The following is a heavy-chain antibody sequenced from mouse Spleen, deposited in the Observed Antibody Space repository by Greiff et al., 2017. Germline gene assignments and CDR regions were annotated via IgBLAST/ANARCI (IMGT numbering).Heavy chain of an antibody. CDR2: INPSNGGT. Sequence: VQLQQSGTELVKPGASVKLSCKASGYTFTSYWMHWVKQRPGQGLEWIGNINPSNGGTNYNEKFKSKATLTVDKSSSTAYMQLSSLTSEDSAVYYCARSGARLTGTSYFDYWGQGTTLTVSS. CDR3: ARSGARLTGTSYFDY. CDR1: GYTFTSYW. V-gene: IGHV1-53*01. J-gene: IGHJ2*01. D-gene: IGHD4-1*01.